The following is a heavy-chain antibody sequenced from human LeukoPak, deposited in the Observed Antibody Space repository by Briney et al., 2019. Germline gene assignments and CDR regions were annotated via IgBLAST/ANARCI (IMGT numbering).Heavy chain of an antibody. Sequence: PSETLSLTCTVSGGSISSYYWSWIRQPPGKGLEWIGYIYYSGSTNSNPSLKGRVTISVDTSKNQFSLKLSSVTAAGTAVYYCGRVRSGAAAGWFDPWGQGTLVTVS. D-gene: IGHD6-13*01. V-gene: IGHV4-59*01. CDR1: GGSISSYY. CDR2: IYYSGST. J-gene: IGHJ5*02. CDR3: GRVRSGAAAGWFDP.